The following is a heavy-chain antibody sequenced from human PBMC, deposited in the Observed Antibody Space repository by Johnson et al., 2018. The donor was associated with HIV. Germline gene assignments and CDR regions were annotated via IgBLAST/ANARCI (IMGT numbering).Heavy chain of an antibody. Sequence: VQLVESGGGLVQPGGSLRLSCAASGFTVSSNEMSWVRQAPGKGLEWVSSISGGSTYYADSRKGRFTISIDNSKNTLHLQMNSLRAGDTAVYYCARDQATGAFDIWGQGTMVTVSS. CDR2: ISGGST. CDR3: ARDQATGAFDI. CDR1: GFTVSSNE. J-gene: IGHJ3*02. D-gene: IGHD1-26*01. V-gene: IGHV3-38-3*01.